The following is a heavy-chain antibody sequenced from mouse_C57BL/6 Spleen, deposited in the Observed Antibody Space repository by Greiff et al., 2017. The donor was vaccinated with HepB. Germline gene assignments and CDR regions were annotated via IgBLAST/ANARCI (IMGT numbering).Heavy chain of an antibody. J-gene: IGHJ3*01. D-gene: IGHD4-1*01. V-gene: IGHV5-9-1*02. CDR1: GFTFSSYA. CDR2: ISSGGDYI. Sequence: EVQRVESGEGLVKPGGSLKLSCAASGFTFSSYAMSWVRQTPEKRLEWVAYISSGGDYIYYADTVKGRFTISRDNARNTLYLQMSSLKSEDTAMYYCTRDLKLGSAYWGQGTLVTVSA. CDR3: TRDLKLGSAY.